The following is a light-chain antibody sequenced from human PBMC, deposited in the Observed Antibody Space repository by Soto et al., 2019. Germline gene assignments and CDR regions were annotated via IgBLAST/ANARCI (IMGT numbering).Light chain of an antibody. Sequence: QSALTQPPSASGSPGQSVTISCTGTSSDVGGYNYVSWYQQHPGNAPKLIISEVNKRPSGVPDRSSGSKSGNTASLTVSGLQGEDEADYYCSSYAGSGQVVFGGGTKLTVL. V-gene: IGLV2-8*01. CDR3: SSYAGSGQVV. J-gene: IGLJ2*01. CDR2: EVN. CDR1: SSDVGGYNY.